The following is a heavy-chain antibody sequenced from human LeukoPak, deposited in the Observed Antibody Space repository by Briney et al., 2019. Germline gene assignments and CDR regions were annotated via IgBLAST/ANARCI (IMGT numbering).Heavy chain of an antibody. CDR1: GYTFTSYD. V-gene: IGHV1-8*01. Sequence: ASVKVSCKASGYTFTSYDINWVRQATGQGLEWMGWMNPNSGNTGYAQKFQGRVTMTRNTSISTAYMELSSLRSEDTAVYYCAGVCESRGGYSYGCLLDYWGQGTLVTVSS. CDR2: MNPNSGNT. D-gene: IGHD5-18*01. J-gene: IGHJ4*02. CDR3: AGVCESRGGYSYGCLLDY.